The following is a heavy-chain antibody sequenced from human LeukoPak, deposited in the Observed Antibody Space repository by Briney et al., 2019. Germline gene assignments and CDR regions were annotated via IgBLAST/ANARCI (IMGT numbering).Heavy chain of an antibody. CDR1: GDSISVYY. Sequence: SETLSLTCTVSGDSISVYYWSWIRQPPGNQLEWIGHIYYSGSTTYNSSLQSRVTISVDTSKSQFSLRLSSVTAADTALYYCARFGYYHGRYYFDYWGQGTLVSVSS. D-gene: IGHD3-3*01. V-gene: IGHV4-59*08. J-gene: IGHJ4*02. CDR3: ARFGYYHGRYYFDY. CDR2: IYYSGST.